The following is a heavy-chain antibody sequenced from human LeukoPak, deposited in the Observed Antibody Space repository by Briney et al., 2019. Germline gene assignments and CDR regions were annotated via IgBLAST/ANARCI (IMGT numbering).Heavy chain of an antibody. D-gene: IGHD6-13*01. CDR2: ISGSGGST. Sequence: PGGSLRLSCAASGFTFSSYAMSWVRQAPGKGLEWVSAISGSGGSTYYADSVKGRFTISRDNSKNTLYLQMNSLRAEDTAVYYCAKDQGSSWSNYYYGMDVWGQGTTVTVSS. CDR1: GFTFSSYA. V-gene: IGHV3-23*01. CDR3: AKDQGSSWSNYYYGMDV. J-gene: IGHJ6*02.